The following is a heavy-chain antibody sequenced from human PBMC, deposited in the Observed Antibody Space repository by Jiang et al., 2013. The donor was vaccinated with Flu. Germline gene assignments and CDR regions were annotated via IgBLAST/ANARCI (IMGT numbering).Heavy chain of an antibody. D-gene: IGHD4-17*01. CDR3: ARGQFTLQPTVTFKLNYYYYGMDV. J-gene: IGHJ6*02. Sequence: STNYNPSLKSRVTISVDTSKNQFSLKLSSVTAADTAVYYCARGQFTLQPTVTFKLNYYYYGMDVWGQGTTVTVSS. V-gene: IGHV4-34*01. CDR2: ST.